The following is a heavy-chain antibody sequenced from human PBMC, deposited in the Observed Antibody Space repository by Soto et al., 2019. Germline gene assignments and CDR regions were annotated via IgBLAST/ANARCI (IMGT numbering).Heavy chain of an antibody. CDR1: GDSFTRYW. J-gene: IGHJ5*02. D-gene: IGHD6-13*01. CDR2: IYPGDSDT. V-gene: IGHV5-51*01. CDR3: ARHGIAAAVWSLDP. Sequence: VKLSCKGSGDSFTRYWIVLVRQIPGKGLEWMGIIYPGDSDTRYSPSFQGQVTISADKSISTAYLQWSSLKASDTAMYYCARHGIAAAVWSLDPWGQGTLVTVSS.